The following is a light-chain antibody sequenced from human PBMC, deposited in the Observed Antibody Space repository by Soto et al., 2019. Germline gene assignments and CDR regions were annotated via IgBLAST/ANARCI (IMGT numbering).Light chain of an antibody. V-gene: IGLV1-36*01. CDR1: SSNIGNNA. CDR3: TSYTSSSTAV. J-gene: IGLJ1*01. Sequence: QSVLTQPPSVSEAPRQRVTISCSGGSSNIGNNAVNWYQQFPGKAPKLLIYFDDLLPSGVSDRFSGSKSGTSASLAISGLQSEDEADYYCTSYTSSSTAVFGTGTKLTVL. CDR2: FDD.